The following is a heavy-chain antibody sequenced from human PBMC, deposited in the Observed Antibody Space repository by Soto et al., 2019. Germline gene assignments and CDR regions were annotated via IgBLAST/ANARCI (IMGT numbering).Heavy chain of an antibody. D-gene: IGHD2-15*01. CDR3: ATVPQNYCRARSCYRGPFDD. V-gene: IGHV1-69*12. CDR1: GGTFSSYA. Sequence: QVQLVQSGAEVKKPGSSVKVSCKASGGTFSSYAISWVRQAPGQGLEWMGGIIPIFGTANYAQKFQGRVRITADESTRPAYMELSSLRSEDTAVYYCATVPQNYCRARSCYRGPFDDWGQGTLVTVSS. J-gene: IGHJ4*02. CDR2: IIPIFGTA.